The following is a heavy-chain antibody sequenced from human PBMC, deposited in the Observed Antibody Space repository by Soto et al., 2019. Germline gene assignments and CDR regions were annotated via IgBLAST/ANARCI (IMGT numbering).Heavy chain of an antibody. D-gene: IGHD4-17*01. CDR3: ARLNTVRRPVGWFDP. J-gene: IGHJ5*02. V-gene: IGHV3-21*01. CDR2: ISSSSSYI. Sequence: GGALRLSCADSGFTFSSDSMNWVRQARGKGLEWVSSISSSSSYIYYADSVKGRFTISRDNAKNSLYLQMNSLRAEDTAVYYCARLNTVRRPVGWFDPWGQATLVTVSS. CDR1: GFTFSSDS.